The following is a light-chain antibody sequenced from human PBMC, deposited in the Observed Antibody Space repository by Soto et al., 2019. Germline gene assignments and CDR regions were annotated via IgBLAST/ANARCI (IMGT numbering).Light chain of an antibody. Sequence: QSALTQPRSVSGSPGQSVTISCTGTSSDVGAYYFVSWFQQHPGKAPKVIIHGVGQRPPGVPDRFSGSKSGNTASLTISGLQAEDEADYYCCSYAGGPYVFGTGTKLTVL. CDR3: CSYAGGPYV. CDR1: SSDVGAYYF. CDR2: GVG. J-gene: IGLJ1*01. V-gene: IGLV2-11*01.